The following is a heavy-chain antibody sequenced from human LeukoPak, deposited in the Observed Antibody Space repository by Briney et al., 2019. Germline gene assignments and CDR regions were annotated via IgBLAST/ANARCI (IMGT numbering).Heavy chain of an antibody. CDR3: ARQSPNLLGDI. Sequence: GESLKISCQGSGYSFTDYWINWVRQMPGKGLQWVGRIDPDDSATNYSPSFQGQVTISADKSISTAYLQWSSLKASDTAMYYCARQSPNLLGDIWGQGTMVTVSS. J-gene: IGHJ3*02. CDR2: IDPDDSAT. D-gene: IGHD2-8*02. V-gene: IGHV5-10-1*04. CDR1: GYSFTDYW.